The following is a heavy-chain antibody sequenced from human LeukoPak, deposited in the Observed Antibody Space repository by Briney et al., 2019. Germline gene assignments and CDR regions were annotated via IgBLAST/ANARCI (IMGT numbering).Heavy chain of an antibody. CDR1: GGSFSGYY. J-gene: IGHJ4*02. D-gene: IGHD3-3*01. Sequence: SETLSLTCAVYGGSFSGYYWSWIRQPPGKGLEWIGSIYYSGSTYYNPSLKSRVTISVDTSKNQFSLKLSSVTAADTAVYYCARHSDDFWRAPFDYWGQGTLVTVSS. CDR3: ARHSDDFWRAPFDY. V-gene: IGHV4-34*01. CDR2: IYYSGST.